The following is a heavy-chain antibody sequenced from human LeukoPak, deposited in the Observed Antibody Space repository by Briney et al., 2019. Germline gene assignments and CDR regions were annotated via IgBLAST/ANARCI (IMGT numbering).Heavy chain of an antibody. D-gene: IGHD1-26*01. CDR2: ISTYNGNT. J-gene: IGHJ4*02. V-gene: IGHV1-18*01. CDR3: ARDQIDEWDIMPPVL. CDR1: GYTFNNYG. Sequence: ASVKVSCKASGYTFNNYGINWVRQAPGQGLEWLGWISTYNGNTNYAQNLQGRVTMTTDTSTSTAYMKLSNLRFDDTAVYFCARDQIDEWDIMPPVLWGQGTLVTVSS.